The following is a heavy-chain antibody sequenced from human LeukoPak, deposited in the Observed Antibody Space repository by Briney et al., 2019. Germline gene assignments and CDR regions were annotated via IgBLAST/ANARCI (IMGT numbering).Heavy chain of an antibody. CDR3: ARAYSPRVTLHGMDV. CDR2: IKQDGSEK. D-gene: IGHD2-15*01. V-gene: IGHV3-7*01. Sequence: PGGSLRLSCAASGFTFSSYWMSWVRQAPGKGLEWVANIKQDGSEKYYVDSVKGRFTISRDNAKNSLYLQMNSLRAEDTAVYYCARAYSPRVTLHGMDVWGQGTTVTVPS. CDR1: GFTFSSYW. J-gene: IGHJ6*02.